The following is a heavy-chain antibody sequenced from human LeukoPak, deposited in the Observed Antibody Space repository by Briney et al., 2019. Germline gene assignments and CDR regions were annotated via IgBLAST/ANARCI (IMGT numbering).Heavy chain of an antibody. CDR3: ARHVDYGDSYFDY. D-gene: IGHD4-17*01. J-gene: IGHJ4*02. Sequence: PSETLSLTCTVSGGSISSSSYYWGWIRQPPGKGLEWIGSIYYSGSTYNNPSLKSRVTISVDTSKNQFSLKLSSVTAADTAVYYCARHVDYGDSYFDYWGQGTLVTVSS. CDR2: IYYSGST. CDR1: GGSISSSSYY. V-gene: IGHV4-39*01.